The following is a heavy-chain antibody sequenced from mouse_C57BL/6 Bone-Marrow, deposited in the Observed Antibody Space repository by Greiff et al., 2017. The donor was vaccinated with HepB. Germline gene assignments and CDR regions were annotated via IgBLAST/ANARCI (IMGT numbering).Heavy chain of an antibody. Sequence: QVQLQQSGAELVRPGSSVKLSCKASGYTFTSYWMDWVKQRPGQGLEWIGNIYPSDSETHYNQKFKDKATLTVDKSSSTAYMQLSSLTSEDSAVYYCAIITTVVEGGYWGQGTTLTVSS. CDR1: GYTFTSYW. V-gene: IGHV1-61*01. CDR3: AIITTVVEGGY. J-gene: IGHJ2*01. CDR2: IYPSDSET. D-gene: IGHD1-1*01.